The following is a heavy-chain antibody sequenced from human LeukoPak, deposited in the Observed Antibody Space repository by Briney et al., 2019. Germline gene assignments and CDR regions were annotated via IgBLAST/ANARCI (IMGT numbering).Heavy chain of an antibody. CDR3: AKASLGGSPRMSANYYFDY. Sequence: GGSLRLSCAASGFTFSSYGMHWVRQAPGKGLEWVTFIRYDGYNEYYADSVKGRFTISRDNSKEMLYLQLNSLRAEDTAVYYCAKASLGGSPRMSANYYFDYWGRGTLVTVSS. J-gene: IGHJ4*02. CDR2: IRYDGYNE. V-gene: IGHV3-30*02. CDR1: GFTFSSYG. D-gene: IGHD1-26*01.